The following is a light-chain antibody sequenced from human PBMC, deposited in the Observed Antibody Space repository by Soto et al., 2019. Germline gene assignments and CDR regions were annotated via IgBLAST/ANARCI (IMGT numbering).Light chain of an antibody. CDR3: KQYNSYPLT. Sequence: DIQMTQSPSTLSASVGDRVTITCRASQSISSLLAWYQQKPGRAPTLLIYKASTLESGVPSRFSGSGSGTEFILTISSLQPDDFATYYCKQYNSYPLTFGQGTRLEIK. CDR2: KAS. J-gene: IGKJ5*01. V-gene: IGKV1-5*03. CDR1: QSISSL.